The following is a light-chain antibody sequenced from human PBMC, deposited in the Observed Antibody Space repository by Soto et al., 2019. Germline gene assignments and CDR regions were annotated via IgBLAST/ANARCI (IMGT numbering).Light chain of an antibody. CDR3: QQYYSTPWT. V-gene: IGKV4-1*01. J-gene: IGKJ1*01. CDR1: QSVLYRSNNKNE. CDR2: WAS. Sequence: DIVMTQSPDSLAVPLGERATINCKSSQSVLYRSNNKNELAWYQQKPGQPPNLLIYWASTRESGVPDRFSGSGSGTDITLTISSLQAEDVAVYYCQQYYSTPWTFGQGTKVEIK.